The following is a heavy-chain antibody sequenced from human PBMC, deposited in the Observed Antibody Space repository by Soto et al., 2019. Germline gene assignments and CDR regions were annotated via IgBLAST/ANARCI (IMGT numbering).Heavy chain of an antibody. CDR3: ASGGEVVPAAMEQQLIPYYYYGMDV. V-gene: IGHV3-48*02. J-gene: IGHJ6*02. Sequence: QPGGSLRLSCAASGFTFSSYSMNWVRQAPGKGLEWVSYISSSSSTIYYADSVKGRFTISRDNAKNSLYLQMNSLRDEDTAVYYCASGGEVVPAAMEQQLIPYYYYGMDVWGQGTTVTVSS. D-gene: IGHD2-2*01. CDR1: GFTFSSYS. CDR2: ISSSSSTI.